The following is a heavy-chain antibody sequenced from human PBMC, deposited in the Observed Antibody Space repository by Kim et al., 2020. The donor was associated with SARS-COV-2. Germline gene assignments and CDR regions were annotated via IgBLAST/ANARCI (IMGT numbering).Heavy chain of an antibody. D-gene: IGHD6-13*01. V-gene: IGHV4-4*07. J-gene: IGHJ2*01. CDR2: IYTSGST. CDR1: GGSISSYY. Sequence: SETLSLTCTVSGGSISSYYWSWIRQPTGKGLEWIGRIYTSGSTNYNPSLKSRVTMSVDTSKNQFSLKLSSVTAADTAVYYCARVRSSSWYVWYFDLWGRGTLVTVSS. CDR3: ARVRSSSWYVWYFDL.